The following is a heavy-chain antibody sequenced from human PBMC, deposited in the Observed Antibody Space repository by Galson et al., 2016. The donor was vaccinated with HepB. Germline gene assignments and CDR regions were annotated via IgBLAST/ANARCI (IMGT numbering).Heavy chain of an antibody. J-gene: IGHJ3*02. CDR2: IYYSGGT. CDR3: ARDLVPYI. Sequence: SETLSLTCTVSGGSIRSYYWSWIRQPPGRGLEWIGYIYYSGGTNYNPFLNSRVTISVDTSKNKFFLKLSSVTAADTAMYYCARDLVPYIWGQGTMVTVSS. CDR1: GGSIRSYY. D-gene: IGHD2-2*01. V-gene: IGHV4-59*01.